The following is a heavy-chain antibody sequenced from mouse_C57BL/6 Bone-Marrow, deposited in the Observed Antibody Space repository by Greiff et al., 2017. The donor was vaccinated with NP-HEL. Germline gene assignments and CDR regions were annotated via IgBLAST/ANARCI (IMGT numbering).Heavy chain of an antibody. CDR1: GYTFTSYW. J-gene: IGHJ3*01. D-gene: IGHD3-2*02. V-gene: IGHV1-69*01. CDR2: IDPSDSYT. CDR3: AIGTAHGTWCAY. Sequence: QVQLQQPGAELVMPGASVKLSCKASGYTFTSYWMHWVKQRPGQGLEWIGEIDPSDSYTNYNQKFKGKSTLTVDKSSSTAYMQLSSLTSEDSAVYYLAIGTAHGTWCAYWGQGTLVTVSA.